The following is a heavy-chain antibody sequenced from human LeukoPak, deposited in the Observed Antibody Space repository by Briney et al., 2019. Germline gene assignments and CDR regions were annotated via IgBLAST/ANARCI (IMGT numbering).Heavy chain of an antibody. CDR1: GFTFSSYW. V-gene: IGHV3-74*01. J-gene: IGHJ4*02. CDR2: INSEGSST. D-gene: IGHD2-2*01. CDR3: ARDYYCSSTNCYWYSRSSAKFDY. Sequence: GGSLRLSCAASGFTFSSYWMHWVRQAPGKGLVWVSRINSEGSSTSYADSVKGRFTISRDNAKNTLYLQMNSLRAEDTAVYYCARDYYCSSTNCYWYSRSSAKFDYWGQGTLVTVSS.